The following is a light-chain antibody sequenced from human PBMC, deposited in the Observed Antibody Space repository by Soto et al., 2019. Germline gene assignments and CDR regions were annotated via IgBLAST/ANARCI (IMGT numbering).Light chain of an antibody. J-gene: IGKJ4*01. CDR1: KGIGDL. V-gene: IGKV3-15*01. CDR2: ARI. CDR3: HRYNNWRVT. Sequence: EIVMTQSPATRSVSPGQSATLSGSASKGIGDLLAWYQHKPGERSRLLIYARIIRHTGVPARFSGSRSGTEFTLTINSLPSAAFAVYYCHRYNNWRVTFGGGTKV.